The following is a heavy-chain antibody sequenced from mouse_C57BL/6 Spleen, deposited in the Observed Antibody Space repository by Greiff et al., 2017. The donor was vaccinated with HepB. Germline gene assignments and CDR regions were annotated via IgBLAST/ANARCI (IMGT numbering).Heavy chain of an antibody. CDR3: TTGVDRFAY. V-gene: IGHV14-4*01. CDR2: IDPENGDT. J-gene: IGHJ3*01. Sequence: EVKLQESGAELVRPGASVKLSCTASGFNIKDDYMHWVKQRPEQGLEWIGWIDPENGDTEYASKFQGKATITADTSSNTAYLQLSSLTSEDTAVYYCTTGVDRFAYWGQGTLVTVSA. CDR1: GFNIKDDY.